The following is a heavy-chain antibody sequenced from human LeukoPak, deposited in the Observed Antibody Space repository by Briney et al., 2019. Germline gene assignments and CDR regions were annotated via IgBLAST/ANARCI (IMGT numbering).Heavy chain of an antibody. J-gene: IGHJ4*02. CDR3: ARGLDKYDYWSGYFLAY. D-gene: IGHD3-3*01. V-gene: IGHV1-2*02. Sequence: ASVKVSCKASGYTFTGYYMYWVRQAPGQGLEWMGWINPNSGGTNYAQTFQGRVTMTRDTSISTAYMELSRLRSDDTAVYNCARGLDKYDYWSGYFLAYWGQGTLVTVSS. CDR1: GYTFTGYY. CDR2: INPNSGGT.